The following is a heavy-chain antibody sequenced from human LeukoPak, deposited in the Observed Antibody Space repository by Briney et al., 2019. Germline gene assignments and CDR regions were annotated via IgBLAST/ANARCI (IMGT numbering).Heavy chain of an antibody. CDR1: GGSISSSSYY. J-gene: IGHJ1*01. CDR2: IYYSGST. V-gene: IGHV4-39*01. Sequence: SETLSLTCTVSGGSISSSSYYWGWIRQPPGTGLEWIGSIYYSGSTYYNPSLKSRVTISVDTSKNQFSLKLSSVTAADTAVYYCARHGPMGATYFQHWGQGTLVTVSS. D-gene: IGHD1-26*01. CDR3: ARHGPMGATYFQH.